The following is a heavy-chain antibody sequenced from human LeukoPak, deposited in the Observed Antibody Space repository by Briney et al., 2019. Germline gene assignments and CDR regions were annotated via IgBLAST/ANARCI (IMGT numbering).Heavy chain of an antibody. D-gene: IGHD6-6*01. CDR3: AKDGGIAARPYYFDY. CDR1: GSTFSSYA. CDR2: ISGSGGST. V-gene: IGHV3-23*01. J-gene: IGHJ4*02. Sequence: GGSLRLSCAASGSTFSSYAMSWVRQAPGKGLEWVSAISGSGGSTYYADSVKGRFTISRDNSKNTLYLQMNSLRAEDTAVHYCAKDGGIAARPYYFDYWGQGTLATVSS.